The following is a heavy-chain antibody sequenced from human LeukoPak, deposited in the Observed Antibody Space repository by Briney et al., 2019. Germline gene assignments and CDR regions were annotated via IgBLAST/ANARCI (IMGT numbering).Heavy chain of an antibody. D-gene: IGHD3-10*01. CDR3: ARDVDPLWFGELANSPDY. CDR1: GGSISSSNW. V-gene: IGHV4-4*02. CDR2: IYHSGST. J-gene: IGHJ4*02. Sequence: PSGTLPLTCAVSGGSISSSNWWSWVRQPPGKGLEWIGEIYHSGSTNYNPSLKSRVTISVDKSKNQFSLKLSSVTAADTAVYYCARDVDPLWFGELANSPDYWGQGTLVTVSS.